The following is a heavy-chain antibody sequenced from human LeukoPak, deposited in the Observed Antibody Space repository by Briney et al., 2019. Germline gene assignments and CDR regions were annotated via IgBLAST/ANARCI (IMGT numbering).Heavy chain of an antibody. J-gene: IGHJ4*02. D-gene: IGHD3-10*01. CDR3: VRGVADSYGQFDN. Sequence: PGGSLRLSCAASGFSISTYWIHWVRQAPGKGLVWVSRNPDGSTTCYADSVKGRITISRDNAKNTLYLQMNSLRAEDTAVYYCVRGVADSYGQFDNWGQGTLVTVSS. CDR2: NPDGSTT. V-gene: IGHV3-74*01. CDR1: GFSISTYW.